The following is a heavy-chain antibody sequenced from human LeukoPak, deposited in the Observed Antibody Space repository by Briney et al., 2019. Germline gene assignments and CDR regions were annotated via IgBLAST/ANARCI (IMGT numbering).Heavy chain of an antibody. D-gene: IGHD3/OR15-3a*01. V-gene: IGHV5-51*01. CDR2: IYPGDSDT. J-gene: IGHJ4*02. CDR1: GYSFTAYW. CDR3: ARRNLDWAGYSFHFDY. Sequence: GESLKISCKTSGYSFTAYWIAWVRQMPGKGLEWMGIIYPGDSDTRYSPSFQGQVTISADKSISTAYLQWSSLKASDTAMYYCARRNLDWAGYSFHFDYWGQGTLVTVSS.